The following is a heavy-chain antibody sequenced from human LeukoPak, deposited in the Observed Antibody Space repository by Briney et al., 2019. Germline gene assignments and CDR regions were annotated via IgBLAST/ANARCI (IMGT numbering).Heavy chain of an antibody. CDR1: GGSISSGGYY. CDR2: IYYSGST. D-gene: IGHD5-12*01. CDR3: PRGGRVATSYYFDY. V-gene: IGHV4-31*03. Sequence: PSQTLSLTCTVSGGSISSGGYYWSWIRQHPGKGLEWIGYIYYSGSTYYNPSLKSRVTISVDTSKNRFSLKLSSVTAADTAVYYCPRGGRVATSYYFDYWGQGTLVTVSS. J-gene: IGHJ4*02.